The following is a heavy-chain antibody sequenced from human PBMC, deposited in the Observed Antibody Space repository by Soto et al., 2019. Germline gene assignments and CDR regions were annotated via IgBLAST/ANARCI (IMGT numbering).Heavy chain of an antibody. J-gene: IGHJ4*02. CDR2: LYSGGTT. CDR3: ARETTRYSSSWYLDH. D-gene: IGHD6-13*01. Sequence: EVQLVESGGGLVQPGGSLRLSCAASGFTVSSDHMAWVRQAPGKGLEWVSVLYSGGTTYYADPVKGRFTISRDNSKNTLYLQMNSLRAEDTAIYYCARETTRYSSSWYLDHWGQGTLVTVSS. CDR1: GFTVSSDH. V-gene: IGHV3-66*01.